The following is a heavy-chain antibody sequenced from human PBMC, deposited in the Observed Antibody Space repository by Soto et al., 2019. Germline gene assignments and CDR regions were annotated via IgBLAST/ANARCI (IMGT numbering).Heavy chain of an antibody. CDR1: GFTGTSNG. CDR3: AKDRQDPRDYFHY. V-gene: IGHV3-23*01. D-gene: IGHD2-15*01. J-gene: IGHJ4*02. Sequence: EVKLLESGGGLLQPGGSLRLSCGCSGFTGTSNGLSWVLQAPGKWLLWALAIRPNCKGIWVADSVKGRFTIARDISRNTVFLLMDSLRAADTAVSYCAKDRQDPRDYFHYWGQGTLVTVSS. CDR2: IRPNCKGI.